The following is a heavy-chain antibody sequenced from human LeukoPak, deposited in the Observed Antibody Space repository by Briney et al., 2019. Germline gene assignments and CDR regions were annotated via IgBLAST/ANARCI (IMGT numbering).Heavy chain of an antibody. Sequence: SESLSLTCSVSGGSISSPYWNWIRQSADKGLEWIGRIYISGSTNYNPSFKSRVDMSLDTSKNQFSLKLNSVTAADTAVYYCARHNWNYGGAFEIWGQGTMVTVSA. CDR3: ARHNWNYGGAFEI. CDR1: GGSISSPY. J-gene: IGHJ3*02. CDR2: IYISGST. D-gene: IGHD1-7*01. V-gene: IGHV4-4*07.